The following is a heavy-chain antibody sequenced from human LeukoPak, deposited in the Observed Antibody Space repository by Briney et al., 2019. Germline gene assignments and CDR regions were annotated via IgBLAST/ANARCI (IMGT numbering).Heavy chain of an antibody. D-gene: IGHD6-25*01. V-gene: IGHV4-31*03. CDR1: GGSINTGGYF. CDR2: IYNSGST. Sequence: PSQTLSLTCTVSGGSINTGGYFWNWIRQHPGKGLEWIGYIYNSGSTYYNPSLKSRVTISVDTSKNQFSLRLSSVTAADTAVYYCARHTRKGAAEVMDFWGQGTLVTVSS. J-gene: IGHJ4*02. CDR3: ARHTRKGAAEVMDF.